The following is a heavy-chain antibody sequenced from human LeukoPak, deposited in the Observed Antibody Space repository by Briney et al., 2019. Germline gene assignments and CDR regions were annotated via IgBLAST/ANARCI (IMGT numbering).Heavy chain of an antibody. V-gene: IGHV1-3*01. D-gene: IGHD1-26*01. CDR3: ARDLGGATGEDY. J-gene: IGHJ4*02. Sequence: GASVKVSCKASGYTFTSYGISWVRQAPGQRLEWMGWINAGNGNTKYSQKFQGRVTITRDTSASTAYMELSSLRSEDTAVYYCARDLGGATGEDYWGQGTLVTVSS. CDR1: GYTFTSYG. CDR2: INAGNGNT.